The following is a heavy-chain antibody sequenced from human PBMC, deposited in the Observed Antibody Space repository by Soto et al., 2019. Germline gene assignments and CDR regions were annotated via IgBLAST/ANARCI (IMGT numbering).Heavy chain of an antibody. D-gene: IGHD3-9*01. Sequence: SVKVSCKASGGTFSSYAISWVRQAPGQGLEWMGGIIPIFGTANYAQKSQGRVTITADESTSTAYMELSSLRSEDTAVYYCALRAPDYDILAPLDYWGQGTLVTVS. CDR3: ALRAPDYDILAPLDY. V-gene: IGHV1-69*13. J-gene: IGHJ4*02. CDR1: GGTFSSYA. CDR2: IIPIFGTA.